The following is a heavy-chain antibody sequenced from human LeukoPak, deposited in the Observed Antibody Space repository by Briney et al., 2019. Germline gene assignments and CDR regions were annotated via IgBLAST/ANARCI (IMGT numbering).Heavy chain of an antibody. Sequence: SVKVSCKASVCTFSSYAISWVRQAPGQGLEWMGGIIPIFGTANYAQKFQGRVTITADESTSTAYMELSSLRSEDTAVYYCARGVTMVRGHFDYWGQGTLVTVSS. CDR2: IIPIFGTA. V-gene: IGHV1-69*01. D-gene: IGHD3-10*01. CDR3: ARGVTMVRGHFDY. CDR1: VCTFSSYA. J-gene: IGHJ4*02.